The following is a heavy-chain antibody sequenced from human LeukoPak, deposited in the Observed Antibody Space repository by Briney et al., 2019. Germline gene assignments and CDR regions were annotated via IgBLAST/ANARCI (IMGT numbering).Heavy chain of an antibody. D-gene: IGHD1-1*01. CDR3: ARDGGNWNPEDDAFDI. CDR1: GFTFSSYS. CDR2: ISSSSSYI. Sequence: PGGSLRLSCAASGFTFSSYSMNWVRQAPGKGLEWVSSISSSSSYIYYADSVKGRFTISRDNAKNSLYLQMNSLRAEDTAVYYCARDGGNWNPEDDAFDIWGQGTMVTVSS. V-gene: IGHV3-21*01. J-gene: IGHJ3*02.